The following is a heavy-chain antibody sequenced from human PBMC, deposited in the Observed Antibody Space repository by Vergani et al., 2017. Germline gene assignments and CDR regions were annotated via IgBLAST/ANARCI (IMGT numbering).Heavy chain of an antibody. CDR1: GFTFSDYY. CDR2: ISSSGSTI. Sequence: VQLVESGGGLVKPGGSLRLSCAASGFTFSDYYMSWIRQAPGKGLEWVSYISSSGSTIYYADSVKGRFTISRDNAKNSLYLQMNSLRAEDTAVYYCARYHREGVPTYYYDSSGYYPGGWFDPWGQGTLVTVSS. CDR3: ARYHREGVPTYYYDSSGYYPGGWFDP. J-gene: IGHJ5*02. D-gene: IGHD3-22*01. V-gene: IGHV3-11*01.